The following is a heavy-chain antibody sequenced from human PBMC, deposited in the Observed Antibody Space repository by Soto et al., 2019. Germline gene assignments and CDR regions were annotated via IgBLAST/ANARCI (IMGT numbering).Heavy chain of an antibody. Sequence: GGSLRLSCAASGFTFSDHYMDWVRQAPGKGLEWVGRTRNKANSYTTEYAASVKGRFTISRDDSKNSLYLQMNSLKTEDTAVYYCAIVGDRTDAFDIWGQGTMVTVSS. D-gene: IGHD1-26*01. CDR2: TRNKANSYTT. CDR3: AIVGDRTDAFDI. CDR1: GFTFSDHY. V-gene: IGHV3-72*01. J-gene: IGHJ3*02.